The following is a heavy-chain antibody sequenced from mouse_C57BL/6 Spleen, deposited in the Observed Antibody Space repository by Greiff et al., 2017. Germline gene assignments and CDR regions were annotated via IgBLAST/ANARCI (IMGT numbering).Heavy chain of an antibody. D-gene: IGHD3-2*02. CDR2: ISSGGDYI. J-gene: IGHJ2*01. CDR3: TRDQGRPYFDY. Sequence: EVKVEESGEGLVKPGGSLKLSCAASGFTFSSYAMSWVRQTPEKRLEWVAYISSGGDYIYYADTVKGRFTISRDNARNTLYLQMSSLKSEDTAMYYCTRDQGRPYFDYWGQGTTLTVSS. V-gene: IGHV5-9-1*02. CDR1: GFTFSSYA.